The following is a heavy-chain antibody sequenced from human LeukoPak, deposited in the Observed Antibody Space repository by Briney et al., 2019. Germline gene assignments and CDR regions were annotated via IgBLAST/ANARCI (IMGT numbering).Heavy chain of an antibody. J-gene: IGHJ4*02. CDR3: ARRNGYNYAGSALFDY. Sequence: SETLSLTCTVSGGSIRSSYYYWGWIRQPPGKGLEWIGSIYYSGNTYYNPSLKSRVSISVDTSKNQFSLKLSSVTAADTAVYYCARRNGYNYAGSALFDYWGQGTLVTVSS. V-gene: IGHV4-39*01. CDR2: IYYSGNT. D-gene: IGHD5-24*01. CDR1: GGSIRSSYYY.